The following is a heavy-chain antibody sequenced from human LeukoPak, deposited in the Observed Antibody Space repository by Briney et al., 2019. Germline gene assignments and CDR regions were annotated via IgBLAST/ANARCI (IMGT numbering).Heavy chain of an antibody. J-gene: IGHJ4*02. CDR2: INSDGSST. V-gene: IGHV3-74*01. D-gene: IGHD3-22*01. CDR1: AFTFSSYS. Sequence: GGSLRLSCAASAFTFSSYSMNWVRQAPGKGLVWVSRINSDGSSTSYADSVKGRFTISRDNAKNTLYLQMNSLRAEDTAVYYCARGPYYYDSSCFGYWGQGTLVTVSS. CDR3: ARGPYYYDSSCFGY.